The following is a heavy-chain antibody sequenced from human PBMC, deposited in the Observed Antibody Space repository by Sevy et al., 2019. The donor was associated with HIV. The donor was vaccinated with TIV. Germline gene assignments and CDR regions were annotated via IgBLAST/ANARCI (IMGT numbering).Heavy chain of an antibody. CDR3: AKVGGDCTGGVCYYYYGMDV. V-gene: IGHV3-30*02. CDR1: GFTFSSYG. J-gene: IGHJ6*02. CDR2: IRYGGSNK. D-gene: IGHD2-8*02. Sequence: GGSLRLSCAASGFTFSSYGMHWVRQAPGKGLEWVAFIRYGGSNKYYADSVKGRFTISRDDSKNTLYLQMNSLRAEDTAVYYCAKVGGDCTGGVCYYYYGMDVWGQGTTVTVSS.